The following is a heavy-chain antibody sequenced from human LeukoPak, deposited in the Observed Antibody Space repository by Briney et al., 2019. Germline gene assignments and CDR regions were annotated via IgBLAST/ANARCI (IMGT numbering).Heavy chain of an antibody. Sequence: ASVKASCKASGYTFTGYYMHWVRQAPGQGLEWMGWINPNSGGTNYAQKFQGRVTMTRDTSISTAYMELSRLRSDDTAVYYCARVGDSSSWYFDYWGQGTLFTVSS. CDR1: GYTFTGYY. CDR3: ARVGDSSSWYFDY. V-gene: IGHV1-2*02. D-gene: IGHD6-13*01. CDR2: INPNSGGT. J-gene: IGHJ4*02.